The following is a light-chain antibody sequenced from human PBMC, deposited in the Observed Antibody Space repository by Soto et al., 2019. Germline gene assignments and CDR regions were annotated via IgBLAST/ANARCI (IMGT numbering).Light chain of an antibody. V-gene: IGKV2-30*01. Sequence: DVVMTQSPLSLPVTLGQPASISCRSSQSLVYSDGNTYLNWFQQRPGQSPRRLIYKVSNRDSGVPDRFSGSGSGTDFTLKISRVEAEDVGVYYCMQGTPWPPWTSRQVTKVDIK. CDR1: QSLVYSDGNTY. CDR3: MQGTPWPPWT. J-gene: IGKJ1*01. CDR2: KVS.